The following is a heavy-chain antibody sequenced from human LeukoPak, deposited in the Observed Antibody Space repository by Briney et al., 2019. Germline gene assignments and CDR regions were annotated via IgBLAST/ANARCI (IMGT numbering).Heavy chain of an antibody. V-gene: IGHV3-23*01. J-gene: IGHJ4*02. D-gene: IGHD6-13*01. Sequence: GGTLRLSCAASGFTFSSYGMSWVRQAPGKGLEWVSAISGSGGSTYYADSVKGRFTISRDNSKNTLYLQMNSLRAEDTAVYYCARESSSWIYYFDYWGQGTLVTVSS. CDR3: ARESSSWIYYFDY. CDR2: ISGSGGST. CDR1: GFTFSSYG.